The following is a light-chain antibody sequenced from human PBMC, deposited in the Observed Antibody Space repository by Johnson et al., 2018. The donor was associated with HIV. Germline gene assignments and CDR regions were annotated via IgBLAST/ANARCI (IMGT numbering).Light chain of an antibody. V-gene: IGLV1-51*01. CDR1: SSNIGNNY. CDR3: GAWDSTLSGGLYV. Sequence: QSVLTQPPSVSAAPGQKVTISCSGSSSNIGNNYVSWYQQLPGAAPKLFIYDNHKRPSGIPDRFSASQSGTSATLGITGLQTGDEADYYCGAWDSTLSGGLYVFGTGTKVTVL. J-gene: IGLJ1*01. CDR2: DNH.